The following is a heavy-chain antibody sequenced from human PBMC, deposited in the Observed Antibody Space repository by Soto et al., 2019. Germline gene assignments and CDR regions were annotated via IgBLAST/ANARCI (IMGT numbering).Heavy chain of an antibody. CDR3: AREGVGATTSQYGMDV. J-gene: IGHJ6*02. Sequence: ASVKVSCKASGGTFSSYAISWVRQAPGQGLEWMGGIIPIFGTANYAQKFQGRVTITADESTSTAYMELSSLRSEDTAVYYCAREGVGATTSQYGMDVWGQGTTVTVSS. D-gene: IGHD1-26*01. V-gene: IGHV1-69*13. CDR1: GGTFSSYA. CDR2: IIPIFGTA.